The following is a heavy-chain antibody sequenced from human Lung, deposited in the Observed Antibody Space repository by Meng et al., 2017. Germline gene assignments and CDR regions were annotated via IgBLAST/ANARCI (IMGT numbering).Heavy chain of an antibody. Sequence: EVQLVESGGGLGTPGGSLRRACAASGFTFSNYSMNWVRQAPGKELEWVSSISSDSRYIFYADSVKGRFTISRDNGKKLLYLQMNSLSPEDTAVFYCARFETVGVATGDYWGQGTLVTVSS. V-gene: IGHV3-21*01. CDR3: ARFETVGVATGDY. CDR1: GFTFSNYS. CDR2: ISSDSRYI. J-gene: IGHJ4*02. D-gene: IGHD2-15*01.